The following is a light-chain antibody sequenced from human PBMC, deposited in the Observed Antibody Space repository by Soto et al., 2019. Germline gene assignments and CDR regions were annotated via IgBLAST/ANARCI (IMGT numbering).Light chain of an antibody. V-gene: IGKV3-20*01. J-gene: IGKJ1*01. CDR3: QQYGSLSWA. Sequence: ELVLTQSPGTLSLSPGERATLSCSASQSVSNNYLAWYQQRPGQPPRILIFGASGRATGIPDRFSGSGSGTDFTLTISRLEPEDFAVYYCQQYGSLSWAFGQGTKVDI. CDR1: QSVSNNY. CDR2: GAS.